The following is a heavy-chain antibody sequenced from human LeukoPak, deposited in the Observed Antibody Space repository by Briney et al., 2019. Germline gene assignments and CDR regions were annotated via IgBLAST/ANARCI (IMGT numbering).Heavy chain of an antibody. D-gene: IGHD2-15*01. CDR2: ISSSGSTI. J-gene: IGHJ6*02. Sequence: GGSLRLSCAASGFTFSDYYMSWIRQAPGKGLEWVSYISSSGSTIYCADSVKGRFTISRDNAKNSLYLQMNSLRAEDTAVYYCARGSCSGGSCYISVYGMDVWGQGTTVTVSS. CDR3: ARGSCSGGSCYISVYGMDV. V-gene: IGHV3-11*01. CDR1: GFTFSDYY.